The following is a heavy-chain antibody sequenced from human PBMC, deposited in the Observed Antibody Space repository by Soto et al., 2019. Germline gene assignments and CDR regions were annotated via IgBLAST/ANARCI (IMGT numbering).Heavy chain of an antibody. D-gene: IGHD3-10*01. CDR1: GFTFSSYG. V-gene: IGHV3-30*18. CDR2: ISYDGSNK. J-gene: IGHJ4*02. CDR3: AKDVEDYDGSGRPDY. Sequence: QVQLVESGGGVVQPGRSLRLSCAASGFTFSSYGMHWVRQAPGKGLEWVALISYDGSNKYYADSVKGRFTISRDKSKSGVYLQMNGLRAEDTAVYYCAKDVEDYDGSGRPDYWGQGTLVTVSS.